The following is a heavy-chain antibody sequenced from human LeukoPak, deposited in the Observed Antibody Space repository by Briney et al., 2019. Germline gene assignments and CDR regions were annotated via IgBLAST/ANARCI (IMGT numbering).Heavy chain of an antibody. V-gene: IGHV3-7*01. D-gene: IGHD5-24*01. CDR2: IKQDGSEK. Sequence: GGSLRLSCAASGFTFSSYSMNWARQAPGKGLEWVANIKQDGSEKYYVDSVKGRFTISRDNAKNSLYLQMNSLRAEDTAVYYCARLPGGDGYLEYYFDYWGQGTLVTVSS. J-gene: IGHJ4*02. CDR1: GFTFSSYS. CDR3: ARLPGGDGYLEYYFDY.